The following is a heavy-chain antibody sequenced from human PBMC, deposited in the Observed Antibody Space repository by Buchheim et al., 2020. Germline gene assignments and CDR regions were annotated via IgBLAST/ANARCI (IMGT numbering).Heavy chain of an antibody. V-gene: IGHV3-11*06. J-gene: IGHJ6*02. D-gene: IGHD2-15*01. CDR3: ARDQTTEVDSGGDYYGMDV. Sequence: QVQLVESGGGLVKPGGSLRLSCAASGFTFSDYYMSWIRQAPGKGLEWVSYISSSSSYTNYADSVKGRFTISRDNAKNSMYLQMNSLRAEDTAVYYCARDQTTEVDSGGDYYGMDVWGQGTT. CDR2: ISSSSSYT. CDR1: GFTFSDYY.